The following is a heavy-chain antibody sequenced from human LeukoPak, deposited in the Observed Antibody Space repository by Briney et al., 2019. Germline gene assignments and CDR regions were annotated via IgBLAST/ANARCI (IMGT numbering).Heavy chain of an antibody. CDR1: GGSISSYY. V-gene: IGHV4-59*01. D-gene: IGHD3-22*01. Sequence: SETLSLTCTVSGGSISSYYWSWIRQPPGKGPEWIGYIYYSGSTNYNPSLKSRVTISVDTSKNQFSLKLSSVTAADTAVYYCARDHYYDSSGPNYYMDVWGKGTTVTVSS. CDR3: ARDHYYDSSGPNYYMDV. CDR2: IYYSGST. J-gene: IGHJ6*03.